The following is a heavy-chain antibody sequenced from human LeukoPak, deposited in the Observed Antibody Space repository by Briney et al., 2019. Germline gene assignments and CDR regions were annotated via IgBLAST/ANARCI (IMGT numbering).Heavy chain of an antibody. V-gene: IGHV4-39*07. CDR1: GGSISSSSYY. D-gene: IGHD2-21*02. CDR3: ARDVVTTRGVISAGIDY. Sequence: SETLSLTCTVSGGSISSSSYYWGWIRQPPGKGLEWIGSIYCSGSTYYNPSLKSRVTISVDTSKNQFSLKLSSVTAADTAVYYCARDVVTTRGVISAGIDYWGQGTLVTVSS. J-gene: IGHJ4*02. CDR2: IYCSGST.